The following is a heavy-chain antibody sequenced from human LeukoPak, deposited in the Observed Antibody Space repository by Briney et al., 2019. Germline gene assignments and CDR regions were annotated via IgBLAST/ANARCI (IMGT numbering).Heavy chain of an antibody. CDR3: ARSSGALDY. D-gene: IGHD2-15*01. CDR1: AFTFSSCG. J-gene: IGHJ4*02. Sequence: QPGGSLRLSYAVSAFTFSSCGMSWVRQAPGKGLEWVSTISGSGGNTYYANAVKGRFTISRDNAKNSLYLQMNSLRDEDTAVYYCARSSGALDYWGQGTLVTVSS. CDR2: ISGSGGNT. V-gene: IGHV3-23*01.